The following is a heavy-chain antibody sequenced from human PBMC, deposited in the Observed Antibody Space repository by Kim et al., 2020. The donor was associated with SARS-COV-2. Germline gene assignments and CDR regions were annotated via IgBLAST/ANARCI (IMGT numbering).Heavy chain of an antibody. CDR3: ARGSLYSSGRSSPFDY. D-gene: IGHD3-10*01. J-gene: IGHJ4*02. CDR2: INSDGSST. Sequence: GGSLRLSCAASEFTFSSYNMHWVRQAPGKGPVWVSRINSDGSSTTYADSVQGRFTISRDNAKDTLYLLMNSLRAEDTAVYFCARGSLYSSGRSSPFDYWGQGTLVTVSS. V-gene: IGHV3-74*01. CDR1: EFTFSSYN.